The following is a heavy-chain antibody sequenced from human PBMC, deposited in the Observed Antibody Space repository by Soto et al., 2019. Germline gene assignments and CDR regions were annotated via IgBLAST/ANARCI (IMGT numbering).Heavy chain of an antibody. J-gene: IGHJ6*02. CDR2: ISGSGGST. Sequence: VGSVRLSCSASGFTFSSYAMSWVRQAPGKGLEWVSAISGSGGSTYYADSVKGRFTISRDNSKNTLYLQMNSLRAEDTAVYYCAKDRVTIFGVVTLPYYYYGMDVWGQGTTVTVSS. V-gene: IGHV3-23*01. CDR3: AKDRVTIFGVVTLPYYYYGMDV. D-gene: IGHD3-3*01. CDR1: GFTFSSYA.